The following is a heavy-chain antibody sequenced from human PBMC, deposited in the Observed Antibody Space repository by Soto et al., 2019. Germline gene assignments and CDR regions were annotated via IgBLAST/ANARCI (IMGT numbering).Heavy chain of an antibody. CDR3: ARSHPENQDYYYGMDV. V-gene: IGHV1-18*04. CDR1: GYTFTSYG. D-gene: IGHD2-2*01. Sequence: QVQLVQSGAEVKKPGASVKVSCKASGYTFTSYGISWVRQAPGQGLEWMGWISAHNGNTNYAQKLQGRVTMTTDTSTRTAYMELRSVRSDDTAVYYCARSHPENQDYYYGMDVWGQGTTVTVS. J-gene: IGHJ6*02. CDR2: ISAHNGNT.